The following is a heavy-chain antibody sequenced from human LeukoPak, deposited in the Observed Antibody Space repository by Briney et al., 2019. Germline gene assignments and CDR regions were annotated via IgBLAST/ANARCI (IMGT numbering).Heavy chain of an antibody. J-gene: IGHJ4*02. Sequence: SETLSLTCTVSGGSISSYYWSWVRLPPGKGLEWIGYIYYTGATYYNPSLKSRVTISLDTSKNQFSLKLSSVTAADAAVYYCARAGYSYGTGYYFDYWGQGALVTVSS. CDR1: GGSISSYY. CDR3: ARAGYSYGTGYYFDY. D-gene: IGHD5-18*01. CDR2: IYYTGAT. V-gene: IGHV4-59*01.